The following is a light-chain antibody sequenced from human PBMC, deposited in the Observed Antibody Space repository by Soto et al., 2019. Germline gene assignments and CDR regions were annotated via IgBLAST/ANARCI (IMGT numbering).Light chain of an antibody. CDR2: GTS. CDR1: QSINNDH. Sequence: EILMTQSPGSLSLTPGERATLSCRASQSINNDHLAWYQQKPGQAPSLLIYGTSTRSPGGIADRFSGSGSGTDFTLTISRLEPEDFATYYCQQSYSTPPTFGQGTKVDIK. J-gene: IGKJ1*01. V-gene: IGKV3-20*01. CDR3: QQSYSTPPT.